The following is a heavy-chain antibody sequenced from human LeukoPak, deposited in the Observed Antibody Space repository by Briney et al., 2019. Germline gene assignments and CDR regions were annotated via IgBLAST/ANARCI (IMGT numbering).Heavy chain of an antibody. V-gene: IGHV4-39*07. Sequence: SETLSLTCTVSGDSISTSKSYWGWIRQPPGKGLEWIGEINHSGSTNYNPSLKSRVTISVDTSKNQFSLKLSSVTAADTAVYYCAVSRYGDPYDYWGQGTLVTVSS. D-gene: IGHD2/OR15-2a*01. J-gene: IGHJ4*02. CDR3: AVSRYGDPYDY. CDR1: GDSISTSKSY. CDR2: INHSGST.